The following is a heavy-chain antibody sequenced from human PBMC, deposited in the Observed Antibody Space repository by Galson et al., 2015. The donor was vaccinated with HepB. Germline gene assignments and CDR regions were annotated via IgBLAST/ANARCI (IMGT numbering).Heavy chain of an antibody. Sequence: SLRLSCAASGFTFSNYGMHWVRQAPGKGLEWVAVVRYNGINKYHADSVKGRFTISRDNSMNTLYLQMDSLRGDDTAVYYCARGYGSSVYHSQFDYWGQGTLVTVSS. CDR1: GFTFSNYG. V-gene: IGHV3-33*01. CDR2: VRYNGINK. CDR3: ARGYGSSVYHSQFDY. J-gene: IGHJ4*02. D-gene: IGHD6-6*01.